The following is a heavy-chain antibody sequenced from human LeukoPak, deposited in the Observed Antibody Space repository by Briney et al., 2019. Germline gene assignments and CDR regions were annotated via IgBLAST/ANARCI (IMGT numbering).Heavy chain of an antibody. CDR3: ARGGSSWAPRFDP. V-gene: IGHV3-21*01. CDR2: ISSSSSYI. CDR1: GFTFSSDS. J-gene: IGHJ5*02. Sequence: GGSLRLSCAASGFTFSSDSMNWVRQAPGKGLEWVASISSSSSYIYYADSVKGRFTISRDNAKNSLYLQMNSLRAEDTAVYYCARGGSSWAPRFDPWGQGTLVTVSS. D-gene: IGHD6-13*01.